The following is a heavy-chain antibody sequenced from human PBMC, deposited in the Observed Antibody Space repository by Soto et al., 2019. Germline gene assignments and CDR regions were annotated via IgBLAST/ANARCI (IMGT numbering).Heavy chain of an antibody. CDR2: IVGSDSRT. CDR1: GFTFSSYS. J-gene: IGHJ4*02. V-gene: IGHV3-23*01. CDR3: SKDRCSSAGCVFDY. D-gene: IGHD2-15*01. Sequence: PGGSLRLSCVASGFTFSSYSMTWVRQAPGKGLEWVSAIVGSDSRTFYADSVKGRFTISRDNSKDTLYLQMNSLRAEDTAVYYCSKDRCSSAGCVFDYWGQGALVTVSS.